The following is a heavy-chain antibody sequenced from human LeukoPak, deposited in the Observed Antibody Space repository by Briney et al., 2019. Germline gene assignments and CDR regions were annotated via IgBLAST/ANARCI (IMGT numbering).Heavy chain of an antibody. D-gene: IGHD3-10*01. V-gene: IGHV3-7*03. CDR1: GFTFSRYW. J-gene: IGHJ4*02. Sequence: TGGSLRLSCAASGFTFSRYWMSWVRQAPGKGPEWVANIKQDGSEKYYVDSVRGRFTISRDNSKNTLYLQMNSLRAEDTAVYYCAKNSYYVSGSYNRPEEYWGQGTLVTVSS. CDR2: IKQDGSEK. CDR3: AKNSYYVSGSYNRPEEY.